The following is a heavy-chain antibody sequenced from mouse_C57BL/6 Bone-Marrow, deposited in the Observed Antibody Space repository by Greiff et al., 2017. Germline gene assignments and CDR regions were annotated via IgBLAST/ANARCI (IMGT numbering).Heavy chain of an antibody. J-gene: IGHJ4*01. CDR2: IYPGGGYT. CDR3: ARIYYGKGYAMGY. D-gene: IGHD2-1*01. Sequence: QVQLQQSGAELVRPGTSVKMSCKASGYTFTNYWIGWAKQRPGHGLEWLGDIYPGGGYTNYNEKFKGKATLTADKSSSTAYMQFSGLTSEDSAIYYCARIYYGKGYAMGYRGQGASVTV. V-gene: IGHV1-63*01. CDR1: GYTFTNYW.